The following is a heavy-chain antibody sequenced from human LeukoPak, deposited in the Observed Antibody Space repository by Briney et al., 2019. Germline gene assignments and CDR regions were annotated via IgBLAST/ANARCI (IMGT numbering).Heavy chain of an antibody. CDR1: GDSVSSNSAA. J-gene: IGHJ6*02. Sequence: SQTLSLTCAISGDSVSSNSAAWSWIRQSPSRGLEWLGRTYYRSKWYYDYALSVKSRITINPDTSKNQFSLRLNSVTPEDTAVYYCARLPNYYYGMDVWGQGTTVTVSS. CDR2: TYYRSKWYY. CDR3: ARLPNYYYGMDV. V-gene: IGHV6-1*01.